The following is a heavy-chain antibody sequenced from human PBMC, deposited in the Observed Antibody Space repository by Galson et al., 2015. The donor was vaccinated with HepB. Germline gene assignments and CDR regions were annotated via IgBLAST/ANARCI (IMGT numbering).Heavy chain of an antibody. CDR3: ARGEVSGDSTGGSRYSIGS. V-gene: IGHV1-8*02. D-gene: IGHD2-15*01. CDR1: GYTFASYD. CDR2: MNPKSGNT. Sequence: SVKVSCKASGYTFASYDINWVRQATGQGLEWMGWMNPKSGNTGYAQKFQGRVTMTRDTSISTAYMELSSLKSEDAAVYYCARGEVSGDSTGGSRYSIGSWGQGTLVAVSS. J-gene: IGHJ4*02.